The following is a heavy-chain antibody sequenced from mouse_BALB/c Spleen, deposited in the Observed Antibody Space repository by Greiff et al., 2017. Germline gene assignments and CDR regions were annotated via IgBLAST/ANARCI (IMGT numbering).Heavy chain of an antibody. CDR3: ARDYGSSYSFAY. CDR1: GYTFSSYW. J-gene: IGHJ3*01. V-gene: IGHV1-9*01. CDR2: ILPGSGST. Sequence: QVQLQQSGAELLKPGASVKISCKATGYTFSSYWIEWVKQRPGHGLEWIGEILPGSGSTNYNEKFKGKATFTADTSSNTAYMQLSSLTSEDSAVYYCARDYGSSYSFAYWGQGTLVTVAA. D-gene: IGHD1-1*01.